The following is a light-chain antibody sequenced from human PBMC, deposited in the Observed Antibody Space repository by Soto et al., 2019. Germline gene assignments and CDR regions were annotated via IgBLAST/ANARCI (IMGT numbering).Light chain of an antibody. CDR3: SSHAGSYNPFV. CDR2: DVN. V-gene: IGLV2-8*01. J-gene: IGLJ1*01. CDR1: SSDVGGYSF. Sequence: QSVLTQPPSASGSPGQSVTISCTGTSSDVGGYSFVSWYQQHPGKAPKVLIYDVNKRPSGDPDRFSGSKSGNTASLTVSGLQADDEADYYCSSHAGSYNPFVFGPGTKVTVL.